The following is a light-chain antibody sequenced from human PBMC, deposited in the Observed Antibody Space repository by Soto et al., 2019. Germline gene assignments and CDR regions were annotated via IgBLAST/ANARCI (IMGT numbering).Light chain of an antibody. CDR1: QSVSTSY. V-gene: IGKV3-20*01. CDR2: GTS. CDR3: QQYSSSPPIT. J-gene: IGKJ5*01. Sequence: DIVLTQSPGTLSLSPGERATLSCRASQSVSTSYFAWYQQKPGQAPRLLIYGTSTRDTGIPDRFSGSGSGTDFTLTISRLEPEDFAVYFCQQYSSSPPITFGQGTRLEIK.